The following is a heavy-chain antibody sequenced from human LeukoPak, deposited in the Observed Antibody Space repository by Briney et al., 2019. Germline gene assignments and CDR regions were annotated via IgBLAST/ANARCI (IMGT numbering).Heavy chain of an antibody. CDR2: ISTSSSYI. Sequence: PGGSLRLSCAASGFTFSSYGMNWVRQAPGKGLEWVSSISTSSSYIYYADSVKGRFTISRDNAKNSLYLQMNSLRAEDTAVYYCARDVVVVAASDSNFDYWGQGTLVTVSS. V-gene: IGHV3-21*01. J-gene: IGHJ4*02. CDR1: GFTFSSYG. CDR3: ARDVVVVAASDSNFDY. D-gene: IGHD2-15*01.